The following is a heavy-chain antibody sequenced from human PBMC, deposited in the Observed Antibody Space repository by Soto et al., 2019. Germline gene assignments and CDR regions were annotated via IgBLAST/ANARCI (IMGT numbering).Heavy chain of an antibody. Sequence: SETLSLTCAVSGASVRSYHWSWIRQAAGKGLEWIGRVQMSGTTNYNPSLKTRVTMSLDTSKNEVSLRMTSVTAADTAVYFCAKDRSTMRWFDPWGQGILVTVSS. J-gene: IGHJ5*02. CDR2: VQMSGTT. CDR3: AKDRSTMRWFDP. D-gene: IGHD1-1*01. V-gene: IGHV4-4*07. CDR1: GASVRSYH.